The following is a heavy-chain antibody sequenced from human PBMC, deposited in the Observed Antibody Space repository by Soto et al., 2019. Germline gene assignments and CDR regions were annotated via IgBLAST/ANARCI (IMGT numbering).Heavy chain of an antibody. V-gene: IGHV3-48*03. CDR2: ISSSGVTI. CDR1: GFTFSSFE. D-gene: IGHD2-21*01. J-gene: IGHJ6*02. Sequence: EVQLVESGGGLVQPGRSLRLSCAASGFTFSSFEMNWVRQAPGKGLEWVSYISSSGVTIYYADSVKGRFTISRDNAENSLSLQMNSLRAEDSAIYYCARDVDVYGMDVWGQGTTVTVSS. CDR3: ARDVDVYGMDV.